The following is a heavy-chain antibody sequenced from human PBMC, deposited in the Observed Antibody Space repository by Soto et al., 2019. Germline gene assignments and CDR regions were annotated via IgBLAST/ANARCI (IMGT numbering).Heavy chain of an antibody. D-gene: IGHD3-10*01. J-gene: IGHJ4*02. CDR2: IYYSGST. V-gene: IGHV4-31*03. CDR1: GGSISSGGYY. Sequence: QVQLQESGPGLVKPSQTLSLTCTVSGGSISSGGYYWSWIRQHPGKGLEWIGYIYYSGSTYYNPSLKGRVTISVDTSKNQFSLELSSVTAADTAVYYCASIVSSAHGEFSDWGQGTLVTVSS. CDR3: ASIVSSAHGEFSD.